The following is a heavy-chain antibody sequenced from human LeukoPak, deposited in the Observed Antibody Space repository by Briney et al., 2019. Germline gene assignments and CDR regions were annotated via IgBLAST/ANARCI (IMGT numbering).Heavy chain of an antibody. CDR1: GYTFTSYG. Sequence: ASVKVSCKASGYTFTSYGISWVRQAPGQGLEWMAWISAYNGNTNYAQKLQGRVTMTTDTSTSTAYMELRSLRSDDTAVYYCARDGVVVVAAEMGFDPWGQGTLVTVSS. J-gene: IGHJ5*02. V-gene: IGHV1-18*01. CDR3: ARDGVVVVAAEMGFDP. CDR2: ISAYNGNT. D-gene: IGHD2-15*01.